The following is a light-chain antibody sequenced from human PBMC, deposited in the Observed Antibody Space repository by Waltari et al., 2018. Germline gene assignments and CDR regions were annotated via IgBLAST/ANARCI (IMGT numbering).Light chain of an antibody. Sequence: DIVMTQSPPSLPVIPGEPASLTCTSSQSLLDSEGCNDVNWYLQKPGQSPQLLLYGGSIRASGVPDRFSGSGSGTHFTLKISRVEADDVGLYYCMQALRSPWTFGQGTRLDMK. V-gene: IGKV2-28*01. J-gene: IGKJ1*01. CDR1: QSLLDSEGCND. CDR2: GGS. CDR3: MQALRSPWT.